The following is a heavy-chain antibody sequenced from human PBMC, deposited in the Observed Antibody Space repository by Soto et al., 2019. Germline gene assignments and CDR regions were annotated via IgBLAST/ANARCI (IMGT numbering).Heavy chain of an antibody. Sequence: SETLSLTCAVSGYSISSGYYWGWIRQPPGKGLEWIGGIYHSGSTYYNPSLKSRVTISVDTSKNQFSLKLSPVTAADTAVYYCASSQSIRSFDYWGQGTLVTVSS. J-gene: IGHJ4*02. CDR3: ASSQSIRSFDY. V-gene: IGHV4-38-2*01. CDR1: GYSISSGYY. D-gene: IGHD2-15*01. CDR2: IYHSGST.